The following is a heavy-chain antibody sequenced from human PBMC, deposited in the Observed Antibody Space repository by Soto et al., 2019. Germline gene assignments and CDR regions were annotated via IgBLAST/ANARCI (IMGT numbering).Heavy chain of an antibody. CDR3: TRCPNVRYLVTTWDF. V-gene: IGHV3-72*01. J-gene: IGHJ4*02. CDR2: IRNKGNSYTT. CDR1: GFTFSDHY. D-gene: IGHD4-17*01. Sequence: GGSLRLSCVASGFTFSDHYMDWFRQTPGKGLEWVGRIRNKGNSYTTVYAASVKDRFTISRDDSKNSLYLQMNSLKTEDTAVYYCTRCPNVRYLVTTWDFWGQGTLVTVAS.